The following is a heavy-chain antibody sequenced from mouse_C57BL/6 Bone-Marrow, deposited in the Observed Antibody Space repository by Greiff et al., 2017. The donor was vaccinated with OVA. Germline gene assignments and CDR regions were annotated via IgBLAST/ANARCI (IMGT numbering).Heavy chain of an antibody. J-gene: IGHJ3*01. D-gene: IGHD2-4*01. Sequence: EVQLQESGPGLVKPSQSLSLTCSVTGYSITSGYYWNWIRQFPGNKLEWMGYISYDGSNNYNPSLKNRISITRDTSKNQFFLKLNSVTTEDTATYYCAIDYEAYWGQGTLVTVSA. CDR2: ISYDGSN. CDR1: GYSITSGYY. V-gene: IGHV3-6*01. CDR3: AIDYEAY.